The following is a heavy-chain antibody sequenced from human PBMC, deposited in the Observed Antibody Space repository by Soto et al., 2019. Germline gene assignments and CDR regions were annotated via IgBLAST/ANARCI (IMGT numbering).Heavy chain of an antibody. CDR2: IYYSGST. V-gene: IGHV4-59*01. CDR1: GGSISSYY. CDR3: ASDLLYSSSSGDYYYGMDV. Sequence: QVQLQESGPGLVKPLETLSLTCTVSGGSISSYYWSWIRQPPGKGLEWIGYIYYSGSTNYNPSLKSRVTISVDTSKNQFSQKLRSVTAADTAVYSCASDLLYSSSSGDYYYGMDVWGQGTTVTVSS. J-gene: IGHJ6*02. D-gene: IGHD6-6*01.